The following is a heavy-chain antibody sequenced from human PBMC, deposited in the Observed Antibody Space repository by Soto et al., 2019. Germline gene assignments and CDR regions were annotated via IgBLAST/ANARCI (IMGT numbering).Heavy chain of an antibody. CDR1: GDSVSSSTVA. D-gene: IGHD1-26*01. CDR2: TYYRSKWYN. J-gene: IGHJ4*02. CDR3: ARETVVGGIDFDY. V-gene: IGHV6-1*01. Sequence: LSQTLLLTCAISGDSVSSSTVAWNWIRQSPSRGLEWLGRTYYRSKWYNDSAFSVKSRLIISPDTSKNQFSLKLTSLTPDDTAVYYCARETVVGGIDFDYWGQGTLVTVSS.